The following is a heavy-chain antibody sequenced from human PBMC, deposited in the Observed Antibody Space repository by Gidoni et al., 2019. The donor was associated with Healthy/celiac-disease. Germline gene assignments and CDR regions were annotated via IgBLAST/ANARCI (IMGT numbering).Heavy chain of an antibody. CDR3: AKDFYDSSGYYYDSYLDAFDI. Sequence: EVQLLDSGGGLVQPGGSLRLSCAASGFTFSSYAISLVRQAPGKGLEWVSAISGSGGSTYYADSVKGRFTISRDNSKNTLYLQMNSLRAEDTAVYYCAKDFYDSSGYYYDSYLDAFDIWGQGTMVTVSS. D-gene: IGHD3-22*01. CDR2: ISGSGGST. J-gene: IGHJ3*02. V-gene: IGHV3-23*01. CDR1: GFTFSSYA.